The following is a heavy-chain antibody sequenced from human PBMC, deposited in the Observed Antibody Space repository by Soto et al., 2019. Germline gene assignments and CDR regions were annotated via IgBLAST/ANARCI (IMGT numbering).Heavy chain of an antibody. V-gene: IGHV4-34*01. D-gene: IGHD4-17*01. J-gene: IGHJ6*02. CDR2: INHSGST. Sequence: PSETLSLTCAVYGGSFSGYYWSWIRQPPGKGLEWIGEINHSGSTNYNPSLKSRVTISVDTSKNQFSLKLSSVTAADTAVYYCARGDWKDYDYGDHYYYGMDVWGQGTTVTVSS. CDR1: GGSFSGYY. CDR3: ARGDWKDYDYGDHYYYGMDV.